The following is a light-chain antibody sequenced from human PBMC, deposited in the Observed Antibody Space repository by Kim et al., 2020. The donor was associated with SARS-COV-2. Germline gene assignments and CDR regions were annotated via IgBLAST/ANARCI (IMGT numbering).Light chain of an antibody. CDR3: QVWDSSSDHRV. V-gene: IGLV3-21*04. J-gene: IGLJ3*02. Sequence: PGKTASITCGGNNIGSKSVLWYQQKPGQAPVLVIYYDSDRPSGIPERFSGSNSGNTATLTISRVEAGDEADYYCQVWDSSSDHRVFGGGTQLTVL. CDR2: YDS. CDR1: NIGSKS.